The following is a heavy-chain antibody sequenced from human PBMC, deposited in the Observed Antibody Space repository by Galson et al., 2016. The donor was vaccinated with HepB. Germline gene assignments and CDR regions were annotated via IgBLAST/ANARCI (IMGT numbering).Heavy chain of an antibody. V-gene: IGHV3-23*01. CDR2: ISGSGGST. D-gene: IGHD1/OR15-1a*01. J-gene: IGHJ4*02. CDR3: AKGTTLQVHFGYFDH. Sequence: SLRLSCAASGFTFSSYAMSWVRQAPGKGLEWVSAISGSGGSTYYADSVKGRFTISRDNAKNSLYLQMNSLRAEDTAVYYCAKGTTLQVHFGYFDHWGQGTLVTVPS. CDR1: GFTFSSYA.